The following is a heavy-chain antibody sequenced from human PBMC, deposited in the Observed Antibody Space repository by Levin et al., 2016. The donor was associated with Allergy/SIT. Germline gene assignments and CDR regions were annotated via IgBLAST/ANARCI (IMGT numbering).Heavy chain of an antibody. CDR3: AKGGSGYYPDYYYGMDV. V-gene: IGHV3-23*01. Sequence: GESLKISCAASGFTFSSYAMSWVRQAPGKGLEWVSAISGSGGSTYYADSVKGRFTISRDNSKNTLYLQMNSLRAEDTAVYYCAKGGSGYYPDYYYGMDVWGQGTTVTVSS. CDR2: ISGSGGST. J-gene: IGHJ6*02. CDR1: GFTFSSYA. D-gene: IGHD3-22*01.